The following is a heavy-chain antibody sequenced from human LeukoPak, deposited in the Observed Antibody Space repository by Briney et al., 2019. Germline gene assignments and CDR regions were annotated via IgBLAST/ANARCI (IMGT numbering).Heavy chain of an antibody. J-gene: IGHJ4*02. CDR2: INWNGGST. D-gene: IGHD6-6*01. CDR1: GFTFDDYG. Sequence: GGSLRLSCAASGFTFDDYGMSWVRQAPGKGLEWVSGINWNGGSTGYADSVKGRFTISRDNAKNSLYLQMNRLRAEDTALYYCARGYSSSSANNFDYWGQGTLVTVSS. V-gene: IGHV3-20*04. CDR3: ARGYSSSSANNFDY.